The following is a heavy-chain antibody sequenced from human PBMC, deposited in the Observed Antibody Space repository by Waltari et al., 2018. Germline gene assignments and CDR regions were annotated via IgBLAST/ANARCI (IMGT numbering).Heavy chain of an antibody. J-gene: IGHJ3*02. Sequence: QVQLEESGGGLVKPGGSLRLSCAVSGFTFSDYYMSWIRQAPGKGLYWVSYISSGVGSIYYADSVKGRFSMSRDNARKSLYLQMNNLRAEDTAVYYCARVVRGLMIHPNGAFDIWGQGTKVTVSS. V-gene: IGHV3-11*01. CDR1: GFTFSDYY. D-gene: IGHD3-10*01. CDR2: ISSGVGSI. CDR3: ARVVRGLMIHPNGAFDI.